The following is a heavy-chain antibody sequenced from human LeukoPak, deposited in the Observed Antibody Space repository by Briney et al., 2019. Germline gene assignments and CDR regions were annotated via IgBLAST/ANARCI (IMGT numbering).Heavy chain of an antibody. CDR2: ISSNGGST. V-gene: IGHV3-64*01. J-gene: IGHJ4*02. CDR3: ARDYYGSGSTYLDY. D-gene: IGHD3-10*01. Sequence: GGSLRLSCAASGFTFSSYAMHWVRQAPGKGLEYVSAISSNGGSTYYANSVKGRFTTSRDNSKNTLYLQMGSLRAEDMAVYYCARDYYGSGSTYLDYWGQGTLVTVSS. CDR1: GFTFSSYA.